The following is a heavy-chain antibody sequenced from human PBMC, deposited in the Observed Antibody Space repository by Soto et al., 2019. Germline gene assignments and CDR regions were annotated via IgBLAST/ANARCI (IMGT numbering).Heavy chain of an antibody. D-gene: IGHD3-22*01. CDR2: INPSGGST. J-gene: IGHJ4*02. CDR1: GYTFTSYY. V-gene: IGHV1-46*01. Sequence: ASVKVSCKASGYTFTSYYMHWVRQAPGQGLEWMGIINPSGGSTSYAQKFQGRVTMTRDTSTSTVYMELSSLRSEDTAVYYCARDWERNSSGYELFDYWGQGTLVTVSS. CDR3: ARDWERNSSGYELFDY.